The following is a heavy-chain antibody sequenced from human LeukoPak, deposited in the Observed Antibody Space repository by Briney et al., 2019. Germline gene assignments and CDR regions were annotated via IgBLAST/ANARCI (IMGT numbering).Heavy chain of an antibody. CDR2: IYGDASKT. V-gene: IGHV3-23*01. CDR3: ARRGAGSGGLDY. J-gene: IGHJ4*02. D-gene: IGHD6-19*01. CDR1: GFTFTTCT. Sequence: GGSLRLSCAASGFTFTTCTISWVRQAPGKGLEWVSSIYGDASKTFYADSVRGRFTISRDTSKNTLFLQMNSLRAEDTALYYCARRGAGSGGLDYWGQGTVVTVSS.